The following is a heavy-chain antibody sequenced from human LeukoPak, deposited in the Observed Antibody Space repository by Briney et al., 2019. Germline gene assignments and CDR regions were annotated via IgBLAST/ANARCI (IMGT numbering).Heavy chain of an antibody. CDR2: INHSGST. J-gene: IGHJ4*02. D-gene: IGHD1-26*01. CDR3: ARVRWELLGAGNFDY. V-gene: IGHV4-34*01. Sequence: SETLSLTCAVYGGSFSGYYWSWIRQPPGKGLEWIGEINHSGSTNYNPSLRSRVTISVDTSKNQFSLKLSSVTAADTAVYYCARVRWELLGAGNFDYWGQGTLVTVSS. CDR1: GGSFSGYY.